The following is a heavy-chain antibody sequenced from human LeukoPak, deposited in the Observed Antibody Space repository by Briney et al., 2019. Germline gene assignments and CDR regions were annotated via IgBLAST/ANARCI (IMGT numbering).Heavy chain of an antibody. D-gene: IGHD2-21*02. J-gene: IGHJ4*02. CDR3: ARAHKWTADFDY. Sequence: PAGGSLRLSCAASGFTFITYSLTWVRQAPGKGLERVSVISSSGGSTYYADSVKGRFTISRDNSKNMLYLQMNSLRAEDTAVYYCARAHKWTADFDYWGQGTLVTVSS. CDR2: ISSSGGST. V-gene: IGHV3-23*01. CDR1: GFTFITYS.